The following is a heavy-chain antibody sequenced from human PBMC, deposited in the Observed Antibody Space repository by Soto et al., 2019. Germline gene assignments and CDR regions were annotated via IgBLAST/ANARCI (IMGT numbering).Heavy chain of an antibody. D-gene: IGHD4-17*01. CDR1: GGTFSSYA. Sequence: SVKVSCKASGGTFSSYAISWVRQAPGQGLEWMGGIIPIFGTANYAQKFQGRVTITADESTSTAYMELSSLSSEDTAVYYCARVPGDYLGGSYYYYGMDVGGQGTTVTVS. CDR2: IIPIFGTA. V-gene: IGHV1-69*13. CDR3: ARVPGDYLGGSYYYYGMDV. J-gene: IGHJ6*02.